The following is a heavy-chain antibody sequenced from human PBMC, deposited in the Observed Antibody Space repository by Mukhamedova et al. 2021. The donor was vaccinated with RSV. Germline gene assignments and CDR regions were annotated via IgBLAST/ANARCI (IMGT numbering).Heavy chain of an antibody. V-gene: IGHV3-48*03. CDR2: IGSSGSTI. Sequence: WVRQAPGKGLEWVSYIGSSGSTIYYADSVKGRFTISRDNAKNSLYLQMNSLRAEDTAVYYCATVRGWVATTDYWGQGTLVTGSS. J-gene: IGHJ4*02. D-gene: IGHD5-12*01. CDR3: ATVRGWVATTDY.